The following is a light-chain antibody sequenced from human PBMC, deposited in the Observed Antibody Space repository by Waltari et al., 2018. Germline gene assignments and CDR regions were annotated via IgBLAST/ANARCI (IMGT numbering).Light chain of an antibody. CDR1: QGISSY. CDR3: QQYYSYPVT. J-gene: IGKJ2*01. Sequence: IRMTQSPSSFSASTGDRVTITCRASQGISSYLAWYQQKPGKAPKLLIYAASTLQSGVPSRFSGSGSGTDFTLTISCLQSEDFATYYCQQYYSYPVTFGQGTKLEIK. V-gene: IGKV1-8*01. CDR2: AAS.